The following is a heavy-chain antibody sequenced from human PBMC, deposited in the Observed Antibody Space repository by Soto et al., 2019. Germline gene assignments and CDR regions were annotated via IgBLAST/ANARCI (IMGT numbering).Heavy chain of an antibody. CDR2: ISTYNGNT. CDR3: AKDFTFDYSGPFDY. V-gene: IGHV1-18*01. J-gene: IGHJ4*02. D-gene: IGHD2-15*01. CDR1: GYTFITYG. Sequence: ASVKVSCKASGYTFITYGVSWVRQAPGQGLDWLGWISTYNGNTRYAERLQGRVTMTTDTTTNTAYMELRNLRSDDTAVYYCAKDFTFDYSGPFDYWGQGTLVTV.